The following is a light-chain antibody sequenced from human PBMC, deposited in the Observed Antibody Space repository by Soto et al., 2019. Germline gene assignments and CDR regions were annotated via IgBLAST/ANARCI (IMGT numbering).Light chain of an antibody. CDR1: QTISVY. CDR2: AAT. Sequence: IQLTQSPSSLSASVGDRVTISCRASQTISVYLNWYQQKPGRAPKLLIYAATTLQSGVPSRFSGSGSGTDFTLTISSLQPEDFATYYCQQSYSTPLTFGGGTKAEI. CDR3: QQSYSTPLT. V-gene: IGKV1-39*01. J-gene: IGKJ4*01.